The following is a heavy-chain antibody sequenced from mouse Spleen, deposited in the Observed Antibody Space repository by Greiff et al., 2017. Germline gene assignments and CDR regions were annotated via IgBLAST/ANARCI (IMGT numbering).Heavy chain of an antibody. CDR2: ISSGGSYT. Sequence: EVMLVESGGGLVKPGGSLKLSCAASGFTFSSYAMSWVRQTPEKRLEWVATISSGGSYTYYPDSVKGRFTISRDNAKNTLYLQMSSLRSEDTAMYYCARQTTVVPYWYFDVWGAGTTVTVSS. CDR1: GFTFSSYA. D-gene: IGHD1-1*01. J-gene: IGHJ1*01. V-gene: IGHV5-9-1*01. CDR3: ARQTTVVPYWYFDV.